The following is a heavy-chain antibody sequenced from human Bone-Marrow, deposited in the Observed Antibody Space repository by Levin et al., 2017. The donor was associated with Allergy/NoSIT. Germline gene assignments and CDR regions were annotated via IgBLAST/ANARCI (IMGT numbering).Heavy chain of an antibody. CDR3: ARAYGSRSYYNVFDY. J-gene: IGHJ4*02. V-gene: IGHV2-70*04. CDR1: GFSLSTSGMR. Sequence: QTLSLTCTFSGFSLSTSGMRVSWIRQPAGKALEWLARIDWDDDKFYSTSLKTRLTISKDTSKNQVVLTMTNMDPVDTATYYCARAYGSRSYYNVFDYWGQGTLVTVSS. CDR2: IDWDDDK. D-gene: IGHD3-10*01.